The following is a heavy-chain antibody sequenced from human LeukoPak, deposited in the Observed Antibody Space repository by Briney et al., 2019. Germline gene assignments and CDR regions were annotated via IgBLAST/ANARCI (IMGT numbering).Heavy chain of an antibody. J-gene: IGHJ4*02. D-gene: IGHD5-12*01. Sequence: SETLSLICTVSGGSINSFYWTWIRQPAGKGLEWIGRIYSSGSTNFNPSLKSRVTMSVDTSKNQFSLRLSSVTAADTAVYYCARHPPPGNNGYEGFIDNWGQGTLVIVSS. V-gene: IGHV4-4*07. CDR1: GGSINSFY. CDR2: IYSSGST. CDR3: ARHPPPGNNGYEGFIDN.